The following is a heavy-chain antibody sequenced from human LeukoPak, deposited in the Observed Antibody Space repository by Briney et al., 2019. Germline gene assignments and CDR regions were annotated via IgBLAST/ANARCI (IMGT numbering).Heavy chain of an antibody. CDR3: AKARGQFYYYDSSGYYYDLSTFDY. Sequence: GGSLRLSCAASGFTFSSYGMHWVRQAPGKGLKWVSAISGSGGSTYYADSVKGRFTISRDNSKNTLYLQMNSLRAEDTAVYYCAKARGQFYYYDSSGYYYDLSTFDYWGQGTLVTVSS. CDR1: GFTFSSYG. V-gene: IGHV3-23*01. D-gene: IGHD3-22*01. J-gene: IGHJ4*02. CDR2: ISGSGGST.